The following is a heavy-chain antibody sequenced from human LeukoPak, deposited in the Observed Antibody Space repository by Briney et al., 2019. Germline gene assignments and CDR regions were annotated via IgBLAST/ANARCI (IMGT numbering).Heavy chain of an antibody. J-gene: IGHJ4*02. D-gene: IGHD4-17*01. CDR2: IYSGGNT. V-gene: IGHV3-53*01. CDR1: GFTVSSNS. Sequence: GGSLRLSCTVSGFTVSSNSMSWVRQAPGKGLEWVSFIYSGGNTHYSDSVKGRFTISRDNSKNTLYLQMNTLRAEDTAVYYCARRAGEYSHPYDYWGQGTLVTVSS. CDR3: ARRAGEYSHPYDY.